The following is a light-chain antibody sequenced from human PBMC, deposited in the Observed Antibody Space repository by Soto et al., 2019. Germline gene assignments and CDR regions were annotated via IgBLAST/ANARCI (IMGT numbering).Light chain of an antibody. V-gene: IGKV1-5*01. CDR1: QTISKK. Sequence: DIQMTQSPSTLSASVGDRVTITCRAGQTISKKLAWYQQKPGKAPKVLIYDASSLEGGVPSRFSGSGSGTEFTLTISSLQPDEFATYYCQQYHSYKTFGQGTRVEIK. CDR3: QQYHSYKT. J-gene: IGKJ1*01. CDR2: DAS.